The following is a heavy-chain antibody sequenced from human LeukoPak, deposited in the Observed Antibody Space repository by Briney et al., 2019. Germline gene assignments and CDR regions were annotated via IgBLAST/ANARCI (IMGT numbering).Heavy chain of an antibody. J-gene: IGHJ4*02. CDR3: ARLGARQMLEY. V-gene: IGHV3-7*01. Sequence: GGSLRLSCAASELTFNSYWMSWVRQAPGKGLEWVANIKQDGGQIYYLDSVKGRFTVSRDNAKNSLYLQMNSLRAEDTAVYYCARLGARQMLEYWGQGTLVTVSS. CDR2: IKQDGGQI. D-gene: IGHD4-17*01. CDR1: ELTFNSYW.